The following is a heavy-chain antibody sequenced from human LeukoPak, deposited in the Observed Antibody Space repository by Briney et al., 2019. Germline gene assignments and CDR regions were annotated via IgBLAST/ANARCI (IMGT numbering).Heavy chain of an antibody. Sequence: GGSLRLSCAASGFTVSSNYMSWVRQAPGKGLEWVSVIYSGGSTYYADSVKGRFTISRDNSKNTLYLQMNSLRAEDPAVYYCARGGQSGSAGVGVRCFDPWGQGTLVTVSS. CDR2: IYSGGST. J-gene: IGHJ5*02. D-gene: IGHD1-26*01. V-gene: IGHV3-66*01. CDR1: GFTVSSNY. CDR3: ARGGQSGSAGVGVRCFDP.